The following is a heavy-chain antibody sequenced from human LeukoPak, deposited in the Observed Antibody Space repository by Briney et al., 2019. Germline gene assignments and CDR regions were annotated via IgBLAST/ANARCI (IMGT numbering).Heavy chain of an antibody. D-gene: IGHD3-10*01. CDR2: IRSKAYGGTT. J-gene: IGHJ4*02. Sequence: PGGSLRLSCTASGFTFGDYAMSWFRQAPGKGLEWVGFIRSKAYGGTTEYAASVKGSFTISRDDSKSIAYLQMNSLKTEDTAVYYCTRAGYYGSGSYYDYWGQGTLVTVSS. CDR3: TRAGYYGSGSYYDY. V-gene: IGHV3-49*03. CDR1: GFTFGDYA.